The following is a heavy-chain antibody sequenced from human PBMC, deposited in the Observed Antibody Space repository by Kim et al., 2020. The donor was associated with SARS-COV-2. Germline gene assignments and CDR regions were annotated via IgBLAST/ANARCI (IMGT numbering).Heavy chain of an antibody. V-gene: IGHV3-73*01. CDR3: TRRAGGAADPFDY. D-gene: IGHD6-13*01. J-gene: IGHJ4*02. Sequence: YAASVKGRFTISRDDSKNTAYLQMNSLKTEDTAVYYCTRRAGGAADPFDYWGQGTLVTVSS.